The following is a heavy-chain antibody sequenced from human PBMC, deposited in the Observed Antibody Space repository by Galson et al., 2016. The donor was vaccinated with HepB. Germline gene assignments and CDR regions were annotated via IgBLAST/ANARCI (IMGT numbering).Heavy chain of an antibody. V-gene: IGHV2-5*02. CDR2: ISWDDDK. J-gene: IGHJ3*01. D-gene: IGHD6-19*01. CDR1: GLSLGTSGLG. CDR3: ARFTRGWPAVGPDAFDV. Sequence: PALVKPTQTLTLTCSLPGLSLGTSGLGVAWIRQPPGKAPEWLALISWDDDKRYSPSLQSRLTITKDTSKNQVVLTITNMDPVDTGTYFCARFTRGWPAVGPDAFDVWGPGTMVTVSS.